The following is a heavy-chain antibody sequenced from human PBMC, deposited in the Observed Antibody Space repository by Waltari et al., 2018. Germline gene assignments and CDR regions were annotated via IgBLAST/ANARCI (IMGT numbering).Heavy chain of an antibody. CDR3: ARETGYCSDNGCTNWFDP. Sequence: EVQLVQSGPEVKKPGESLRISCQASGYSFASHWISWVRQLPGKGLEFVWRIDLTDSVTTDSPAAQGGVSISVDRSSSTAFLQWSTLKAANSGLYYCARETGYCSDNGCTNWFDPWAQGTLVTVSS. CDR2: IDLTDSVT. V-gene: IGHV5-10-1*03. J-gene: IGHJ5*02. CDR1: GYSFASHW. D-gene: IGHD2-15*01.